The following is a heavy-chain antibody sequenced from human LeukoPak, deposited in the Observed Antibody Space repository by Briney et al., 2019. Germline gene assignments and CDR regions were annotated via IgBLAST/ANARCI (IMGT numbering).Heavy chain of an antibody. D-gene: IGHD2-2*01. CDR1: GFTFTTYW. CDR3: ARDQGYCTSATCRGDAFDV. V-gene: IGHV3-7*01. Sequence: GGSLRLSCAASGFTFTTYWMTWVRQAPGKGLEWVAKIRQDGGEKYYVDSVKGRFTISRDNAKNSLSLQMNSLRAEDTAVYYCARDQGYCTSATCRGDAFDVWGQGSMVSVSS. J-gene: IGHJ3*01. CDR2: IRQDGGEK.